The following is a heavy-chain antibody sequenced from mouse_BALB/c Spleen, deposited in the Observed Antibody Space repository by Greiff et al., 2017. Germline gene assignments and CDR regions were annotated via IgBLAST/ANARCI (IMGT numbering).Heavy chain of an antibody. CDR3: ARKEDGNYETAMDY. J-gene: IGHJ4*01. CDR2: ISYSGST. D-gene: IGHD2-1*01. CDR1: GYSITSDYA. Sequence: EVKLVESGPGLVKPSQSLSLTCTVPGYSITSDYAWNWIRQFPGNKLEWRGYISYSGSTSYNQSLKSRISITRDTSKNQFFLQLNSVTTEDTATYYCARKEDGNYETAMDYWGQGTSVTVSS. V-gene: IGHV3-2*02.